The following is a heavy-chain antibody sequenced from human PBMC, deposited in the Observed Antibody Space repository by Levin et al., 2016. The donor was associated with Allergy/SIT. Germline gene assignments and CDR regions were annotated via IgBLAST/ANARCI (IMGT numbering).Heavy chain of an antibody. V-gene: IGHV1-2*02. Sequence: ASVKVSCKASGYTFTSYGISWVRQAPGQGLEWMGWINPNSGGTNYAQKFQGRVTMTRDTSISTAYMELSRLRSDDTAVYYCAREVITMVREGAFDIWGQGTMVTVSS. D-gene: IGHD3-10*01. J-gene: IGHJ3*02. CDR3: AREVITMVREGAFDI. CDR1: GYTFTSYG. CDR2: INPNSGGT.